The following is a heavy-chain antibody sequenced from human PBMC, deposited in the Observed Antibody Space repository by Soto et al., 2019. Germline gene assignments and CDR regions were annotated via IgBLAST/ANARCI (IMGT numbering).Heavy chain of an antibody. CDR1: GGSISSYY. D-gene: IGHD3-10*01. J-gene: IGHJ2*01. V-gene: IGHV4-59*01. Sequence: SETLSLTCTVSGGSISSYYWSWIRQPPGKGLEWIGYIYYSGSTNYNPSLKSRVTISVDTYKNQFSLKLSSVTAAETAVYYCAREEPRITMVRGVPVFDLWGRGTLVTVSS. CDR2: IYYSGST. CDR3: AREEPRITMVRGVPVFDL.